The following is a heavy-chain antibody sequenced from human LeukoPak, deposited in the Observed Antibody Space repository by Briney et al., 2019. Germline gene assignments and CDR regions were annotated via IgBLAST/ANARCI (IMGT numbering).Heavy chain of an antibody. D-gene: IGHD6-13*01. V-gene: IGHV1-46*01. CDR1: GYTFTSYD. J-gene: IGHJ5*02. CDR3: ATTPGIAAAGISGWFDP. CDR2: INPSGGST. Sequence: GASVKVSCKASGYTFTSYDINWVRQAPGQGLEWMGIINPSGGSTSYAQKFQDRVTMTRDTSTSTVYMELSSLRSEDTAVYYCATTPGIAAAGISGWFDPWGQGTLVTVSS.